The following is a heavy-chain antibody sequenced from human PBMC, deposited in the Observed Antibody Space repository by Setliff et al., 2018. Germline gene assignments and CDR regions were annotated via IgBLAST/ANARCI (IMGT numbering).Heavy chain of an antibody. Sequence: SETLSLTCTVSGGSTNNYHWTWIRQLAGKGLEWIGRLYPNGNTNYNPSLKRRVNMSADSSKNNLSLRLKYVTAADTAVYYCAREDWNGNAFEIWGPGTMVT. CDR3: AREDWNGNAFEI. D-gene: IGHD1-1*01. CDR2: LYPNGNT. CDR1: GGSTNNYH. V-gene: IGHV4-4*07. J-gene: IGHJ3*02.